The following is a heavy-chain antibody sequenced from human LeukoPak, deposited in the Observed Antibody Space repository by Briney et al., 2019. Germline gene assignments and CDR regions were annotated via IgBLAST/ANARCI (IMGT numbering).Heavy chain of an antibody. CDR2: ISYDGNNK. CDR3: ARARSDYVWGSYPLR. D-gene: IGHD3-16*02. CDR1: GFSFSGYA. Sequence: GGSLRLSCAASGFSFSGYAMHWVRQAPGKGLEWVAVISYDGNNKYYADSVKGRFTISRDNSKNTLYLQMNSLRAEDTAAYYCARARSDYVWGSYPLRWGQGTLVTVSS. V-gene: IGHV3-30-3*01. J-gene: IGHJ4*02.